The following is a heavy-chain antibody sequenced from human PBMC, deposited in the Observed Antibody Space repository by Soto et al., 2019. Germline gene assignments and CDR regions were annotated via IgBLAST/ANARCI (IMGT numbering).Heavy chain of an antibody. CDR2: MNSDGSDT. J-gene: IGHJ5*02. CDR1: GFTFSSYW. CDR3: AREGMGFSNWFDP. D-gene: IGHD2-8*01. Sequence: PGGSLRLSCAASGFTFSSYWMHWVRQAPGKGLVWVSRMNSDGSDTNYADSVKGRFTIPRDNAKNTVYLQMNSLRVEDTAVYYCAREGMGFSNWFDPRGQGTLVTVSS. V-gene: IGHV3-74*01.